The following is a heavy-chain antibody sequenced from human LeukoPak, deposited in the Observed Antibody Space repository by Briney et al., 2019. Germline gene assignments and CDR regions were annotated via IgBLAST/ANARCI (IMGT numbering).Heavy chain of an antibody. CDR1: GGTFSSYA. CDR3: ARGIGDSDSYYYYMDV. D-gene: IGHD3-10*01. V-gene: IGHV1-69*05. J-gene: IGHJ6*03. Sequence: SVKVSCKASGGTFSSYAISCVRQAPGQGLEWMGGIIPIFGTANYAQKFQGRVTITTDESTSTAYMELSSLRSDDTAVYYCARGIGDSDSYYYYMDVWGKGTTVTVSS. CDR2: IIPIFGTA.